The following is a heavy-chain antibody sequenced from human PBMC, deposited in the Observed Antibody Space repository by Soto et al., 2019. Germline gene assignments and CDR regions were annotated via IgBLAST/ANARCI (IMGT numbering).Heavy chain of an antibody. CDR3: AGGVPAIGPRGAFDI. D-gene: IGHD3-16*01. Sequence: QVQLQESGPGLVKPSQTLSLTCTVSGGSSSSGGYYWSWIRQHPGKGLEWIGYIYYSGGTYYNPSLKSRVTISVDTSKNQFSLKRSSVTAADTAVYCGAGGVPAIGPRGAFDIWGQGTMVTVSS. V-gene: IGHV4-31*03. CDR2: IYYSGGT. CDR1: GGSSSSGGYY. J-gene: IGHJ3*02.